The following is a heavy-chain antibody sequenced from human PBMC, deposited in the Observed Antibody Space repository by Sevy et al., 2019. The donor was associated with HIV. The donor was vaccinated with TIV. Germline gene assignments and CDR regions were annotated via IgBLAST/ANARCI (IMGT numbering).Heavy chain of an antibody. D-gene: IGHD3-22*01. Sequence: GGSLRLSCAASGFTSSSYAMSWVRQAPGKGLEWVSAISGSGGSTYYADSVKGRFTISRDNSKNTLYLQMNSLRAEDTAVYYCARALLGYYYDSSGYYLFDYWGQGTLVTVSS. CDR3: ARALLGYYYDSSGYYLFDY. J-gene: IGHJ4*02. CDR1: GFTSSSYA. V-gene: IGHV3-23*01. CDR2: ISGSGGST.